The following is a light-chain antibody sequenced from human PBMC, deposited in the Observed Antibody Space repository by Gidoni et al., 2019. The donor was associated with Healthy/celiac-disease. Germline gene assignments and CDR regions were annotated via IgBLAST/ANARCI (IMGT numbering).Light chain of an antibody. J-gene: IGKJ2*01. V-gene: IGKV2-28*01. Sequence: DISMTQSPLSLPVTPGEPASISCRSSQSFLHSNGYNYLDWYLQKPGQSPQLLIYLGSNRASGVPDRFSGSGSGTDFTLKISRVEAEDVGVYYCMQALQTPYTFGQGTKLEIK. CDR3: MQALQTPYT. CDR1: QSFLHSNGYNY. CDR2: LGS.